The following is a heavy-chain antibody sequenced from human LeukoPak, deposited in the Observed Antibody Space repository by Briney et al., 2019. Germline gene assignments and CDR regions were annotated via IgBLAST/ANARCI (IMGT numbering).Heavy chain of an antibody. CDR3: ARWYSHGRYFDY. V-gene: IGHV4-59*01. Sequence: SETLSLTCTVSGGSISSYYWSWIRQPPGKGLEWIGYIYYSGSTNYNPSLKSRVTISVDTSKNQFSLKLTSATAADTAVYYCARWYSHGRYFDYWGQGALVTVSS. J-gene: IGHJ4*03. CDR1: GGSISSYY. CDR2: IYYSGST. D-gene: IGHD1-26*01.